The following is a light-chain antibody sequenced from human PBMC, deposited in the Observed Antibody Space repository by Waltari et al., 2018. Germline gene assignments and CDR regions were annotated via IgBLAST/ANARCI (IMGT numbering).Light chain of an antibody. J-gene: IGKJ1*01. Sequence: IQMIQFPSSLSASVGDRLTRTCLESQSISTYLNWYQQQSGTITNHLIYAASSLQSGVPSRFSGSGSGTDFTLTISSLQPEDFATYYCQQTYTSPPTFGQGTKMEIK. V-gene: IGKV1-39*01. CDR3: QQTYTSPPT. CDR2: AAS. CDR1: QSISTY.